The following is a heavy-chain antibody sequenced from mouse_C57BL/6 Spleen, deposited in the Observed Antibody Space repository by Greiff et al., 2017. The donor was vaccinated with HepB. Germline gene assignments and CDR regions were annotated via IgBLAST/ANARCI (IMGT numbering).Heavy chain of an antibody. CDR1: GYAFSSSW. J-gene: IGHJ2*01. Sequence: LVKPGASVKISCKASGYAFSSSWMNWVKQRPGKGLEWIGRIYPGDGDTNYNGKFKGKATLTADKSSSTAYMQLGSLTSEDSAVYFCATHTGAYFDYWGQGTTLTVSS. V-gene: IGHV1-82*01. D-gene: IGHD6-1*01. CDR3: ATHTGAYFDY. CDR2: IYPGDGDT.